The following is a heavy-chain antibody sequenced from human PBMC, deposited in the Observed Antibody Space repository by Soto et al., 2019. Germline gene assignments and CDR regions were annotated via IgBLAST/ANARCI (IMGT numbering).Heavy chain of an antibody. D-gene: IGHD1-1*01. V-gene: IGHV4-4*07. CDR3: VRDGTKTLRDWFDP. CDR2: IYATGTT. J-gene: IGHJ5*02. CDR1: GAPISGFY. Sequence: LSLTCTVSGAPISGFYWSWIRKSAGKGLGWIGRIYATGTTDYNPSLKSRVMMSVDTSKKQFSLKLRSVTAADTAVYYCVRDGTKTLRDWFDPWGQGISVTVSS.